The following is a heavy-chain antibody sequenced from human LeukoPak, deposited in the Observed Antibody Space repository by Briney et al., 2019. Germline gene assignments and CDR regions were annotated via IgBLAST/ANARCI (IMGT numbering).Heavy chain of an antibody. D-gene: IGHD3-22*01. Sequence: SETLSLTCTVSGGSISSYYWSWIRQPPGKGLEWIGYIYYSGSTNYNPSLKSRVTISVDTSKNQFSLKLSSVTAADTAVYYCARGGNYYDSSGYYNWFDPWGQGTLVTVSS. CDR3: ARGGNYYDSSGYYNWFDP. J-gene: IGHJ5*02. CDR2: IYYSGST. CDR1: GGSISSYY. V-gene: IGHV4-59*01.